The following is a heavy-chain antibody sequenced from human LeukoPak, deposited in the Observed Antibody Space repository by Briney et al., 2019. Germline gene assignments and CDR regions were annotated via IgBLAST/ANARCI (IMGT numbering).Heavy chain of an antibody. CDR1: GFTFSSYG. J-gene: IGHJ5*02. Sequence: PGGSLRLSCAASGFTFSSYGMHWVRQAPGKGLEWVAFIRYDGSNKYYADSVKGRFTISRDNSKNTLYLQMNSLRAEDTAVYYCAKSVVVSDNWFDPWGQGTLVTVSS. CDR3: AKSVVVSDNWFDP. V-gene: IGHV3-30*02. D-gene: IGHD2-2*01. CDR2: IRYDGSNK.